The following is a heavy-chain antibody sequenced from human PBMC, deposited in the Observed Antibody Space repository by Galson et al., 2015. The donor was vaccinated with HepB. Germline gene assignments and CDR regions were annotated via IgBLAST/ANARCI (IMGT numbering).Heavy chain of an antibody. CDR1: GYTLTELS. V-gene: IGHV1-24*01. CDR3: ATEWRYYDSSGTLLYY. D-gene: IGHD3-22*01. J-gene: IGHJ4*02. CDR2: FDPEDGET. Sequence: SVKVSCKVSGYTLTELSMHWVRQAPGKGLEWMGGFDPEDGETIYAQKFQGRVTMTEDTSTDTAYMELSSLRSEDTAVYYCATEWRYYDSSGTLLYYWGQGTLVTVSS.